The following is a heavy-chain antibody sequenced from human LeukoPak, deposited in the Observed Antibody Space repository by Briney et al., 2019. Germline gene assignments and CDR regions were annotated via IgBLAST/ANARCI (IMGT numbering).Heavy chain of an antibody. CDR1: GYSISSGYY. V-gene: IGHV4-38-2*02. D-gene: IGHD3-10*01. CDR3: ARDPELVRGVIHPPDY. Sequence: KPSETLSLTCTVSGYSISSGYYWGWIRQPPGKGLEWIGSIYHSGSTYCNPSLKGRVTISVDTSKHQFSLKLSSVTAADTAVYYCARDPELVRGVIHPPDYWGQGTLVTVSS. J-gene: IGHJ4*02. CDR2: IYHSGST.